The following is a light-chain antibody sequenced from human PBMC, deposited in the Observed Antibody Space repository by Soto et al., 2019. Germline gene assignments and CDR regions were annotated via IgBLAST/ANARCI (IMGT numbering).Light chain of an antibody. CDR2: AAS. CDR1: QSLSTN. CDR3: QQYNNWPYT. J-gene: IGKJ2*01. V-gene: IGKV3-15*01. Sequence: EVVMTQSPATPSVSPGERATLSCRASQSLSTNLAWYQQKPGQAPRLLIYAASTRATGVPATFSGSGSGTEFTLTISSLQSEDFAVYYCQQYNNWPYTFGQGTKLEIK.